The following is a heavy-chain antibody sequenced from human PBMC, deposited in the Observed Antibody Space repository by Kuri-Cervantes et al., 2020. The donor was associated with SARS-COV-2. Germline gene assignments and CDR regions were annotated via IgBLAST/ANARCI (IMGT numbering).Heavy chain of an antibody. CDR3: AREDGKALQDPRLWDY. CDR1: GFTFSSYS. J-gene: IGHJ4*02. Sequence: GESLKISCAASGFTFSSYSMNWVRQAPGKGLEWVSSISSSSSYIYYADSMRGRFTISRGNAKNSLYLQMNSLRAEDTAVYYCAREDGKALQDPRLWDYWGQGTLGTVSS. CDR2: ISSSSSYI. D-gene: IGHD4-11*01. V-gene: IGHV3-21*01.